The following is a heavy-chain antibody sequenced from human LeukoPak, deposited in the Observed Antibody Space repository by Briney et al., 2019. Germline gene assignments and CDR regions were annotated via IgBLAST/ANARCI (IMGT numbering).Heavy chain of an antibody. Sequence: ASVKVSCKVSGYTLTELSMHWVRQAPGKVHEWMGGFDPEDGETIYTQKFQGRVTMTEDTSTDTAYMELSSLRSEDTAVYYCARLCSIRWCLHDWFDPWGQGTLVTVSS. CDR1: GYTLTELS. J-gene: IGHJ5*02. CDR2: FDPEDGET. D-gene: IGHD2-21*01. CDR3: ARLCSIRWCLHDWFDP. V-gene: IGHV1-24*01.